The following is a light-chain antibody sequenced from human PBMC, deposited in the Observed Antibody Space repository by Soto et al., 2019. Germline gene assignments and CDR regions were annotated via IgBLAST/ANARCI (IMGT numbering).Light chain of an antibody. CDR2: DAS. V-gene: IGKV3-20*01. CDR1: QSVSTNY. J-gene: IGKJ4*01. Sequence: PGQRATLAYRASQSVSTNYLAWYPQKPGQAPRLLIYDASSRATGLPDRFSGSGSGTDFTLTISRLEPEDFAVGYCQQYGSSLFGGGTKVQIK. CDR3: QQYGSSL.